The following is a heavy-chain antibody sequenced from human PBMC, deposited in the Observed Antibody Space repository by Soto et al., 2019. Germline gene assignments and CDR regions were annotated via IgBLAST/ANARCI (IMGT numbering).Heavy chain of an antibody. V-gene: IGHV3-23*01. CDR2: IEGNGRTT. D-gene: IGHD2-15*01. J-gene: IGHJ4*02. CDR1: GVTFSTYG. CDR3: ANSLFGGHF. Sequence: EVQLLESGGDLVQPGGSLRLSCATSGVTFSTYGMSWVRQAPGKGLQWVSGIEGNGRTTSYVDSVKGRFTISRDNFRNTLYLQMNSLTAEDTAIYHCANSLFGGHFWGQGTLVTVSS.